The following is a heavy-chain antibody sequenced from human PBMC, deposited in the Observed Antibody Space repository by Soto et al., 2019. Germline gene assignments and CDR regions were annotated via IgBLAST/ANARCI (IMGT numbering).Heavy chain of an antibody. Sequence: SLKGSWKAAGGTFSSDASSWGLQAPGQGLEWMGGIIPIFGTANYAQKFQGRVTITADESTSTAYMELSSLRSEDTAVYYCARARDLHGAYSYGMDVWGQATTVTVSS. CDR3: ARARDLHGAYSYGMDV. CDR1: GGTFSSDA. D-gene: IGHD3-10*01. J-gene: IGHJ6*02. V-gene: IGHV1-69*01. CDR2: IIPIFGTA.